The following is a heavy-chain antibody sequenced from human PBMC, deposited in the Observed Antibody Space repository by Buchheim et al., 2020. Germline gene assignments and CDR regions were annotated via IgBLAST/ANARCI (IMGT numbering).Heavy chain of an antibody. J-gene: IGHJ6*02. CDR1: GFTFSSYG. CDR3: AKDDSSSPFPNYYYGMDV. D-gene: IGHD6-13*01. V-gene: IGHV3-30*18. CDR2: ISYDGSNK. Sequence: QVQLVESGGGVVQPGRSLRLSCAASGFTFSSYGMHWVRQAPGKGLEWVAVISYDGSNKYYADSVKGRFTISRDNSKNTLYLQMNSLRAEDTAVYYCAKDDSSSPFPNYYYGMDVWGQGTT.